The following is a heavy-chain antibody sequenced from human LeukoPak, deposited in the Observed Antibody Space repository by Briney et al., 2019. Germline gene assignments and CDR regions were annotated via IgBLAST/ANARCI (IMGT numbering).Heavy chain of an antibody. Sequence: GESLKISCKGSGYSFTSYWIGWVRQMPGKGLEWMGIIYPGDSDTRYSPSFQGQVTISADKSISTAYLQWSSLKASDTAVYYCARRGGRYCSSTSCYVFDYWGQGTLVTVSS. J-gene: IGHJ4*02. D-gene: IGHD2-2*01. V-gene: IGHV5-51*01. CDR2: IYPGDSDT. CDR1: GYSFTSYW. CDR3: ARRGGRYCSSTSCYVFDY.